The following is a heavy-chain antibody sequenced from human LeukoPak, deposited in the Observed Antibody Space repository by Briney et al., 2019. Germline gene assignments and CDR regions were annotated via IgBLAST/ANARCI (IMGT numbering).Heavy chain of an antibody. CDR2: IYHSGST. CDR3: ARARHSSGFITENDY. CDR1: GGSISSSNW. V-gene: IGHV4-4*02. J-gene: IGHJ4*02. Sequence: PSETLSLTCAVSGGSISSSNWWSWVRQPPGKGLEWIGEIYHSGSTNYNPSLKSRVTISVDKSKNQFSLKLSSVTAADTAVYYCARARHSSGFITENDYWGQGTLVTVSS. D-gene: IGHD6-19*01.